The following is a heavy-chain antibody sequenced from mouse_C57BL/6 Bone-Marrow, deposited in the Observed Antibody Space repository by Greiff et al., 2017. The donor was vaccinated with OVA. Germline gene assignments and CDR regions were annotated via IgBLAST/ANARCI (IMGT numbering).Heavy chain of an antibody. V-gene: IGHV1-36*01. CDR2: VYPYNGGT. Sequence: EVQGVESGPVLVKPGPSVKISCKASGFTFTDYYMHWVKQSHGKSLEWIGLVYPYNGGTSYNQKFKGKATLTVDTSSSTADMELNSLTSEDSAVYYCARMEDGYPNAMDYWGQGTSVTVSS. CDR1: GFTFTDYY. D-gene: IGHD2-3*01. CDR3: ARMEDGYPNAMDY. J-gene: IGHJ4*01.